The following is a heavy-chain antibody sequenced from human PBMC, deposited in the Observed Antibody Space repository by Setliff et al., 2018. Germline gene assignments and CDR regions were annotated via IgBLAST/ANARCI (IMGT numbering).Heavy chain of an antibody. V-gene: IGHV1-3*03. J-gene: IGHJ6*03. Sequence: SVKVSCKASGYTFTNYAIRWVRQAPGQRLEWMGWINAGNGDTKYSQDFQGRVTITRDTSASTAYMDLSSLRSDDMAVYYCARGRPTANPYYYYYMDVWGKGTTVTVSS. CDR3: ARGRPTANPYYYYYMDV. CDR1: GYTFTNYA. CDR2: INAGNGDT. D-gene: IGHD4-4*01.